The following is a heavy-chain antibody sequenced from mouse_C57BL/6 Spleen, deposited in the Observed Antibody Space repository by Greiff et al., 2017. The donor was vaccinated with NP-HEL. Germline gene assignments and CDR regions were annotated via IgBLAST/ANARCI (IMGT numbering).Heavy chain of an antibody. J-gene: IGHJ2*01. CDR3: AREGGYYGNSDYFDY. Sequence: QVQLQQPGAELVRPGSSVKLSCKASGYTFTSYWMDWVKQRPGQGLEWIGNIYPSDSETHCNQKFKDKATLTVDKSSSTAYMQLSSLTSEDSAVYYCAREGGYYGNSDYFDYWGQGTTLTVSS. V-gene: IGHV1-61*01. D-gene: IGHD2-1*01. CDR1: GYTFTSYW. CDR2: IYPSDSET.